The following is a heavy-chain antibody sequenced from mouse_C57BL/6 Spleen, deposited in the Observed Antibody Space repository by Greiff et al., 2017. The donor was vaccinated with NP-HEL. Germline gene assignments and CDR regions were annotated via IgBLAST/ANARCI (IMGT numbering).Heavy chain of an antibody. V-gene: IGHV1-81*01. CDR2: IYPRSGNT. D-gene: IGHD2-4*01. Sequence: QVHVKQSGAELARPGASVKLSCKASGYTFTSYGISWVKQRTGQGLEWIGEIYPRSGNTYYNEKFKGKATLTADKSSSTAYMELRSLTSEDSAVYFCARVRKEGLPFAYWGQGTLVTVSA. J-gene: IGHJ3*01. CDR1: GYTFTSYG. CDR3: ARVRKEGLPFAY.